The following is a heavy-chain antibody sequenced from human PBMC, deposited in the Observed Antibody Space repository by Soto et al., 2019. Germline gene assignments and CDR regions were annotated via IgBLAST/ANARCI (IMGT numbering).Heavy chain of an antibody. CDR3: ASFSSGRGLYFDC. Sequence: GGSLRLSCAASGGPFSSYSMNWVRQAPGKGLEWVSYISSSSSTIYYADSVKGRFTISRDNAKNSLYLQMNSLRAEDTAVYYCASFSSGRGLYFDCWGQGTLVTVSS. V-gene: IGHV3-48*01. CDR1: GGPFSSYS. D-gene: IGHD6-19*01. J-gene: IGHJ4*02. CDR2: ISSSSSTI.